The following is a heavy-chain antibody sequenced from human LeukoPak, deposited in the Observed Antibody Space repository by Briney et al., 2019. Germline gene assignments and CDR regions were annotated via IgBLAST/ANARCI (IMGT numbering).Heavy chain of an antibody. CDR1: GFTFSSFT. CDR2: ISYNSANK. D-gene: IGHD2-21*02. CDR3: TKRRPSGSVTVDEY. V-gene: IGHV3-23*01. J-gene: IGHJ4*02. Sequence: GGSLRLSCTTSGFTFSSFTMSWVRQAPGKGLEWVSSISYNSANKWHADSVKGRFTISRDNSKNTLYLRMHSLRADDTALYYCTKRRPSGSVTVDEYWGQGALVTVSS.